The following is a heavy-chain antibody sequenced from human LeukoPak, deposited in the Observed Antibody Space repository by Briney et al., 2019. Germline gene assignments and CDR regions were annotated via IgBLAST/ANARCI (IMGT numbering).Heavy chain of an antibody. Sequence: PSETLSLTCTVSGGSISSSSYYWGWIRQPAGKGLKWIGSINHSGSTYYKPSLKSRVTISVDTSKNQFSLKLSSVTAADTAVYYCARISSPQRWYYFDYWGQRTLVTVSS. V-gene: IGHV4-39*07. CDR1: GGSISSSSYY. D-gene: IGHD3-3*02. CDR2: INHSGST. J-gene: IGHJ4*02. CDR3: ARISSPQRWYYFDY.